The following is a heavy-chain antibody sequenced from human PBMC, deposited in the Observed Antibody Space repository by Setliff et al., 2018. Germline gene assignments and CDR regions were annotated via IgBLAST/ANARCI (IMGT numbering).Heavy chain of an antibody. J-gene: IGHJ5*02. CDR1: GYSFTSYW. V-gene: IGHV5-51*01. CDR2: IYPGDSDT. CDR3: ARSRSNFWSGYFNWFDP. Sequence: GESLTLSCKGSGYSFTSYWIGWVRQMPGKGLEWMGIIYPGDSDTRYSPSFQGQVTISADKSISTAYLQWSSLKASDTAMYYCARSRSNFWSGYFNWFDPWGQGTQVTVSS. D-gene: IGHD3-3*01.